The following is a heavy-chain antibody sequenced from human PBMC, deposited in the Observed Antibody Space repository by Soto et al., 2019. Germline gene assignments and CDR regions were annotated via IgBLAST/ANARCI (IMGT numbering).Heavy chain of an antibody. Sequence: QVQLVESGGGVGQPGRSLRLSCAASGFTFSSYGMHWVRQAPGKGLEWVAVIWYDGSNKYYADSVKGRFTISRDNSKNTLYLQMNSLRAEDTAVYYCARWGYSSSWYFDYWGQGTLVTVSS. J-gene: IGHJ4*02. D-gene: IGHD6-13*01. CDR2: IWYDGSNK. CDR3: ARWGYSSSWYFDY. CDR1: GFTFSSYG. V-gene: IGHV3-33*01.